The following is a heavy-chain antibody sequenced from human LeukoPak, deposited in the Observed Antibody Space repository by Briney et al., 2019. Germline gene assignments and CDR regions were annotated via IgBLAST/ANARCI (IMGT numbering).Heavy chain of an antibody. CDR2: ISYSGST. CDR3: ARIDTSWFTFDD. Sequence: SETLSLTCTASGGSISSYFWTWIRQPPGKGLEWIGYISYSGSTNYNPSLKSRVTISVDTPKSQFSLKLSSVTAADTALYYCARIDTSWFTFDDWGQGTLVTVSS. CDR1: GGSISSYF. V-gene: IGHV4-59*01. D-gene: IGHD2-2*01. J-gene: IGHJ4*02.